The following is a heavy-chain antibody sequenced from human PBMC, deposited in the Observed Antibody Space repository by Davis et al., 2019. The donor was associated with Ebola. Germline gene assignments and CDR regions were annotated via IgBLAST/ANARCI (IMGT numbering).Heavy chain of an antibody. CDR1: GYTFTSYG. CDR3: ARGQVRRYYYETSGYSSY. J-gene: IGHJ4*02. Sequence: ASVKVSCKASGYTFTSYGVTWVRQAPGQGLEWMGWISGYKGYTNYAQKLQGRVTMTTNTSISTAYMELRSLRSEDTAVYYCARGQVRRYYYETSGYSSYWGQGTLVTVSS. CDR2: ISGYKGYT. D-gene: IGHD3-22*01. V-gene: IGHV1-18*04.